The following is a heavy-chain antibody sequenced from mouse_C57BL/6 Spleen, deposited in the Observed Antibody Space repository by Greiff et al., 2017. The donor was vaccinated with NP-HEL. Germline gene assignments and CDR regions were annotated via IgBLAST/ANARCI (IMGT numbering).Heavy chain of an antibody. Sequence: QVQLKQSGAELVKPGASVKMSCKASGYTFTSYWITWVKQRPGQGLEWIGDIYPGSGSTNYNEKFKSKATLTVDTSSSTAYMQLSSLTSEDSAVYYCARSLYYYGSSYDYWGQGTTLTVSS. CDR3: ARSLYYYGSSYDY. CDR1: GYTFTSYW. J-gene: IGHJ2*01. V-gene: IGHV1-55*01. CDR2: IYPGSGST. D-gene: IGHD1-1*01.